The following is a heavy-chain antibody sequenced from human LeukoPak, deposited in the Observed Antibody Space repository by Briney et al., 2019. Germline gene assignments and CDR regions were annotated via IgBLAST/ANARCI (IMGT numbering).Heavy chain of an antibody. CDR1: GDSISSGDYY. Sequence: SETLSLTCTVSGDSISSGDYYWSWIRQPAGKGLEWIGRISSSGSTNYNPSLKSRVTISVDTSKNQFSLKLSSVTAADTAVYYCARATMVRGVIFDYWGQGTLVTVSS. CDR2: ISSSGST. D-gene: IGHD3-10*01. CDR3: ARATMVRGVIFDY. J-gene: IGHJ4*02. V-gene: IGHV4-61*02.